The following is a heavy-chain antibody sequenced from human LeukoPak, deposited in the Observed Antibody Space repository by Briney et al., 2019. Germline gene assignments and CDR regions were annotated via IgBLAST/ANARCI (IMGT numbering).Heavy chain of an antibody. CDR3: ATSRMLRNWFDP. V-gene: IGHV4-31*03. CDR2: IYYSGST. CDR1: GGSISSGGYY. D-gene: IGHD2-8*01. J-gene: IGHJ5*02. Sequence: SETLSLTCTVSGGSISSGGYYWSWIRQHPGKGLEWIGYIYYSGSTYYNPSLKSRVTISVDTSKDQFSLKLSSVTDADTAVYYCATSRMLRNWFDPWGQGTLVTVSS.